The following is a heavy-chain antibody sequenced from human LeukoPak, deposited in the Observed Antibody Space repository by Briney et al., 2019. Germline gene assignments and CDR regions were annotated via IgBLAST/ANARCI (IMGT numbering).Heavy chain of an antibody. Sequence: PGGSLRLSCAASGFIFSTYAMSWVRQAPGKGLEWVSAITGSGDSTYYADSAKGRFTISRDNSKNTLSLQMNSLRAEDTTVYYCAKENPVGGTNYFDYWGQGTLVTVPS. D-gene: IGHD1-26*01. J-gene: IGHJ4*02. CDR2: ITGSGDST. CDR3: AKENPVGGTNYFDY. CDR1: GFIFSTYA. V-gene: IGHV3-23*01.